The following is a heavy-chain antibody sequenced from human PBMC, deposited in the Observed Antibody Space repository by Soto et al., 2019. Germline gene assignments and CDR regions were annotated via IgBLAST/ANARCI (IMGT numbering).Heavy chain of an antibody. CDR2: ISSSGSTL. D-gene: IGHD1-26*01. V-gene: IGHV3-11*04. CDR1: GFTFSDYY. J-gene: IGHJ3*02. Sequence: GGSLRLSCAASGFTFSDYYMSWIRQAPGKGLEWVSYISSSGSTLNYADSVKGRFTISRDNAKSTLYLQMNSLTAEDTAVYYCAKEWSAYDIWGQGTAVTVSS. CDR3: AKEWSAYDI.